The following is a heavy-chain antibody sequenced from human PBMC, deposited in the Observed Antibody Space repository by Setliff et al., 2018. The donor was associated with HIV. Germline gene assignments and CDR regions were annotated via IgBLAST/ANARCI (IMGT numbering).Heavy chain of an antibody. J-gene: IGHJ4*02. Sequence: SETLSLTCTVSVGSISSSSYYWGWIRQPPGKGLEWIGSIYYSGSTYYNPSLKSRVTISVDTSKNQFSLKLTSVTAADTAVYYCARRGWNAYKAFDYWGQGTLVTVSS. CDR1: VGSISSSSYY. V-gene: IGHV4-39*01. D-gene: IGHD1-1*01. CDR2: IYYSGST. CDR3: ARRGWNAYKAFDY.